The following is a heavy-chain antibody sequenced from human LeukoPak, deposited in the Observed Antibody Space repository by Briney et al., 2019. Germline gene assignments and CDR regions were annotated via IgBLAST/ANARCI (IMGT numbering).Heavy chain of an antibody. J-gene: IGHJ4*02. Sequence: ASVKVSCKASGYTFTGYYMHWVRQAPGQGLEWVGWISAYDGYTSYSQKLQDRVTMTTDASTTTAYLEVRSLRSDDTAVYYCARDLATYGSGGRYWGQGTPVTVSS. CDR3: ARDLATYGSGGRY. CDR2: ISAYDGYT. V-gene: IGHV1-18*04. CDR1: GYTFTGYY. D-gene: IGHD3-10*01.